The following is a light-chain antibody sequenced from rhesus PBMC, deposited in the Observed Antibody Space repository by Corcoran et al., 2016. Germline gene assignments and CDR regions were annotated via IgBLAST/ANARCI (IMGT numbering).Light chain of an antibody. CDR1: QGINKE. CDR2: AAA. J-gene: IGKJ1*01. Sequence: DVQMTQSPSSLSASVGDRVTVTCRASQGINKELSWNQQKPGKAPTLLIYAAARLQTGAYSRFSGSGSGTVYTLIITSLQPEDVATDFCLQDYPTPWTFGQGTKVEIE. V-gene: IGKV1-94*01. CDR3: LQDYPTPWT.